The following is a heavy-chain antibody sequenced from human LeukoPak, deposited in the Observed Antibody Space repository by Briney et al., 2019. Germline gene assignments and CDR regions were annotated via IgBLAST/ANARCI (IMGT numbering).Heavy chain of an antibody. V-gene: IGHV3-23*01. J-gene: IGHJ4*02. Sequence: GGSLRLSCAVSGFTFSSHAMTWVRRAPGKGLEWVSGISISGDITYYADSVQGRFIISRDNSKNTVYLQMNSLRVEDTAVYYCANEEVPNDYWGQGTLVTVSS. CDR3: ANEEVPNDY. CDR1: GFTFSSHA. D-gene: IGHD4/OR15-4a*01. CDR2: ISISGDIT.